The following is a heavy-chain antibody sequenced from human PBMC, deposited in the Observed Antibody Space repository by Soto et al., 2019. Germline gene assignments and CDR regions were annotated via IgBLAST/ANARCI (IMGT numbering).Heavy chain of an antibody. D-gene: IGHD3-16*01. CDR2: INPNTGGT. V-gene: IGHV1-2*02. CDR3: ARERYQVLSDGMDV. Sequence: ASVKVSCTAARYTFTSYDINWIRSAPGQGLEWLGWINPNTGGTTYAQKFQGRVTLTWDTSINTAYMELSSLRPDDTAMHYCARERYQVLSDGMDVWGQGTSVTVSS. CDR1: RYTFTSYD. J-gene: IGHJ6*02.